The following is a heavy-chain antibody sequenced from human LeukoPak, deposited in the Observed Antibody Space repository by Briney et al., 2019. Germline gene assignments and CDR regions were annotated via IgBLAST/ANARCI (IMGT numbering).Heavy chain of an antibody. J-gene: IGHJ4*02. CDR2: IGFDGGNK. D-gene: IGHD1-26*01. CDR1: GFTFSSHG. CDR3: ARQVGTTRYYFDS. V-gene: IGHV3-33*01. Sequence: PGGSLRLSCAASGFTFSSHGMHWVRQAPGKGLEWVAVIGFDGGNKYYADSVKGRFTISRDNSKNTLNLQMNSLRAEDTAVYYCARQVGTTRYYFDSWGQGTLVTVSS.